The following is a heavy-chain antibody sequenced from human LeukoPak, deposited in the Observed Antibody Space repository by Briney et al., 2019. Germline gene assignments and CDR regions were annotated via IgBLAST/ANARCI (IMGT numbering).Heavy chain of an antibody. V-gene: IGHV1-46*01. CDR3: ARCESSGWYGKVFFDY. Sequence: ASVKVSCKASGYTFTSYYMHWVRQTPGQGLEWMGIINPSGGSTSYAQKFQGRVTMTRDTSTSTVYMELSSLRSEDTAVYYCARCESSGWYGKVFFDYWGQGTLVTVSS. CDR2: INPSGGST. J-gene: IGHJ4*02. CDR1: GYTFTSYY. D-gene: IGHD6-19*01.